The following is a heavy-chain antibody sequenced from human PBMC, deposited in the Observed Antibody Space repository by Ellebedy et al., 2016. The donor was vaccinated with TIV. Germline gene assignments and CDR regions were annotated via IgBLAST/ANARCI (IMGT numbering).Heavy chain of an antibody. Sequence: PGGSLRLSCAASGFTTSGMHWVRQAPGKGLEWVAFIRSDGSKQYYADSVRGRFTISRDSSKNILYLPMNSLRTEDTALYYCAKGAYPVPTFMAVWGQGTTVAVSS. D-gene: IGHD4-17*01. V-gene: IGHV3-30*02. J-gene: IGHJ6*02. CDR1: GFTTSG. CDR2: IRSDGSKQ. CDR3: AKGAYPVPTFMAV.